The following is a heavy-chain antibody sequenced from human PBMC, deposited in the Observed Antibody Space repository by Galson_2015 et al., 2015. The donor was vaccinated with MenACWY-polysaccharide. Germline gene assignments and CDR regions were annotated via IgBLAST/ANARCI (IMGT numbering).Heavy chain of an antibody. Sequence: SLRLSCAVSGFTFSGSAMHWVRQASGKRLEWVGRIRSKANSYATAYAASVKGRFTISRDDSKNTLYLQMNSLRAEDTAVYYCAKDWGWELMGVAFDIWGQGTMVTVSS. CDR2: IRSKANSYAT. J-gene: IGHJ3*02. CDR1: GFTFSGSA. D-gene: IGHD1-26*01. V-gene: IGHV3-73*01. CDR3: AKDWGWELMGVAFDI.